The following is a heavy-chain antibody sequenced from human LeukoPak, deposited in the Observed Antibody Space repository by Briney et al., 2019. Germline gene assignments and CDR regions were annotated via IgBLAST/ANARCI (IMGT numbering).Heavy chain of an antibody. Sequence: PGGSLRLSCAASGFTFSSYWMSWVRQAPGKGLEWVANIKQDGSEKYYVDSVKGRFTISRDNAKNSLYLQMNSLRAEDTAVYYCATSEGSYCGGDCYSLLRYWGQGTLVTVSS. J-gene: IGHJ4*02. CDR3: ATSEGSYCGGDCYSLLRY. CDR2: IKQDGSEK. V-gene: IGHV3-7*01. D-gene: IGHD2-21*02. CDR1: GFTFSSYW.